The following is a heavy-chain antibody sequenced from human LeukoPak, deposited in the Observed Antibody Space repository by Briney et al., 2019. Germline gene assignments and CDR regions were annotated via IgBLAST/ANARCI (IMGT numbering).Heavy chain of an antibody. CDR1: GFTFSSYW. D-gene: IGHD3-10*01. CDR2: INRDGSEK. V-gene: IGHV3-7*01. CDR3: ARVGVRGVPILFDY. J-gene: IGHJ4*02. Sequence: GGSLRLSCVASGFTFSSYWMSWVRQAPGKGLEWVANINRDGSEKYYVDSVKGRFTISRDNAKNSLYLQINSLRAEDTAVYYCARVGVRGVPILFDYWGQGTLVTVSS.